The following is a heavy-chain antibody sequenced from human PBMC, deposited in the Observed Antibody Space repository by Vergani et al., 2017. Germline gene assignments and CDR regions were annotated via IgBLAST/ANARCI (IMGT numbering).Heavy chain of an antibody. CDR1: GYTFTDYY. J-gene: IGHJ3*02. D-gene: IGHD6-13*01. Sequence: VQLVQSGAEVKKPGATVKISCKVSGYTFTDYYMHWVQQAPGKGLEWMGLVDPEDGETIYAEKFQGRVTITADTSTDTAYMELRSLRSDDTAVYYCARDIAAAGHDDFDIWGQGTMVTVSS. CDR3: ARDIAAAGHDDFDI. CDR2: VDPEDGET. V-gene: IGHV1-69-2*01.